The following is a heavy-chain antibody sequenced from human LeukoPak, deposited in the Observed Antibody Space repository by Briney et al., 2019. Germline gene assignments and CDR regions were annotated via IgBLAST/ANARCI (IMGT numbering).Heavy chain of an antibody. D-gene: IGHD3/OR15-3a*01. CDR2: INPSGGST. J-gene: IGHJ5*02. Sequence: GASVKVPCKASGYTFTSYYMHWVRQAPGQGLEWMGIINPSGGSTSYAQKFQGRVTMTRDTSTSTVYMELSSLRSEDTAVYYCARDLDSLAARGWFDPWGQGTLVTVSS. V-gene: IGHV1-46*01. CDR1: GYTFTSYY. CDR3: ARDLDSLAARGWFDP.